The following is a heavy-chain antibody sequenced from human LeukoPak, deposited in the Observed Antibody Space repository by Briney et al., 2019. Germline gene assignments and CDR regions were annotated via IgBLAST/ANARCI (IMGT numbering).Heavy chain of an antibody. CDR1: RFTFSSYW. CDR2: INSDGRST. D-gene: IGHD4-17*01. J-gene: IGHJ4*02. Sequence: GGSLRLSCAASRFTFSSYWMHWVSQAPGKGLVWVSRINSDGRSTIYADSVKGRFTISRDNARNTLYLQMNSLRAEDTAVYYCARANVDLWVDYWGQGTLVTVSS. V-gene: IGHV3-74*01. CDR3: ARANVDLWVDY.